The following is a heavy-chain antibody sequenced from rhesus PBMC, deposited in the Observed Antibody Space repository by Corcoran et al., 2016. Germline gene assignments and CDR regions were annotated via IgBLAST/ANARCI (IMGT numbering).Heavy chain of an antibody. Sequence: QVQLQESGPAVVKPSETLSLTCAVSGGSISSSQWWNWIRQSPGRGLGWMGGIHGRVGHTEYHPYLKSRFTISKDTSKNQFSLPLTSVTAADTALYYCASGPLSQLDFWGQGVLLTVSS. J-gene: IGHJ4*01. CDR2: IHGRVGHT. CDR3: ASGPLSQLDF. D-gene: IGHD6-13*01. V-gene: IGHV4-93*01. CDR1: GGSISSSQW.